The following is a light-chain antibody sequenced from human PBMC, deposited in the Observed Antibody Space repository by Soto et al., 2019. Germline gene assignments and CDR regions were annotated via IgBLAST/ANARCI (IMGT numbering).Light chain of an antibody. CDR1: PSLTSSH. CDR3: QQYSIWRT. Sequence: EIVLTQSPGTLSLSPGERATLSCRASPSLTSSHLAWYQQKPGQAPRLLMFGASSRATGIPDRFSGSGSGTEFTLTISGLQSEDFAVYYCQQYSIWRTFGQGTKVDI. J-gene: IGKJ1*01. V-gene: IGKV3-20*01. CDR2: GAS.